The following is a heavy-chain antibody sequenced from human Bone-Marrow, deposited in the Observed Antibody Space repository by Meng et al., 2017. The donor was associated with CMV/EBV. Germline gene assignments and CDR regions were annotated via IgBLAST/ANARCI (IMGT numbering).Heavy chain of an antibody. J-gene: IGHJ6*02. V-gene: IGHV3-53*01. CDR1: GFTVSSNY. D-gene: IGHD2-2*01. CDR2: IYSGGST. CDR3: ARDNIVVVPAAPAYYYYGMDV. Sequence: GESLKISCAASGFTVSSNYMSWVRQAPGKGLEWVSVIYSGGSTYYADSVKGRFTISRDNSKNTLYLQMNSLRAEDTAVYYCARDNIVVVPAAPAYYYYGMDVWGQGTTVTVSS.